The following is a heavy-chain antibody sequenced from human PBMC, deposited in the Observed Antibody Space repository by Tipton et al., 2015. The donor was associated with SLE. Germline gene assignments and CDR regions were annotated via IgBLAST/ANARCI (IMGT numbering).Heavy chain of an antibody. Sequence: LRLSCTVSGGSITSYYWSWIRQPPGKGLEWIGYVYHSGSTNYNPSLKSRVTISVDTSKNQFSLKLSSVTAADTAVYYCARGRYYYYGMDVWGQGTTVTVSS. J-gene: IGHJ6*02. V-gene: IGHV4-59*01. CDR1: GGSITSYY. CDR2: VYHSGST. CDR3: ARGRYYYYGMDV.